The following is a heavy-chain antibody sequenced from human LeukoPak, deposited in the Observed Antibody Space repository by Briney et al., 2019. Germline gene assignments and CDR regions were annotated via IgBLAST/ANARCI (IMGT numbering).Heavy chain of an antibody. CDR1: GGSICSGGYY. J-gene: IGHJ3*02. CDR2: IYYSGST. Sequence: SQTLSLTCTVCGGSICSGGYYWSWIRQHPGKGLEWIGYIYYSGSTYYNPSLKSRVTISVDTSKNQFSLKLSSVTAADTAVYYCAREQQLVPLAFDIWGQGTMVTVSS. CDR3: AREQQLVPLAFDI. D-gene: IGHD6-13*01. V-gene: IGHV4-31*03.